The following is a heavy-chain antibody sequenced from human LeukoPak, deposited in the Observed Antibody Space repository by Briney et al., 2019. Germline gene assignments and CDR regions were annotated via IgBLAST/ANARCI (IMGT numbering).Heavy chain of an antibody. D-gene: IGHD2-15*01. CDR3: TTGGGGYCSGGSCYYLDY. CDR1: GFTVSSNY. J-gene: IGHJ4*02. Sequence: GGSLRLSCAASGFTVSSNYMSWVRQAPGKGLEWVGRIKSKTDGGTTDYAAPVKGRFTISRDDSKNTLYLQMNSLKTEDTAVYYCTTGGGGYCSGGSCYYLDYWGQGTLVTVSS. CDR2: IKSKTDGGTT. V-gene: IGHV3-15*01.